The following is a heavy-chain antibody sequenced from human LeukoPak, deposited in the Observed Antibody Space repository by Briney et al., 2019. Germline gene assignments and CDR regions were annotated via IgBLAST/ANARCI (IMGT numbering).Heavy chain of an antibody. D-gene: IGHD5-18*01. J-gene: IGHJ4*02. CDR2: IDPNNSHT. V-gene: IGHV1-2*02. CDR3: ARDRCGYALGCRGREY. Sequence: ASVKLSCKASEYTFTAFYIHWARHAPGQGLEWMRWIDPNNSHTIYTQKLQGRVTMTRATSISTAYMDLGGLTSDDTAVDYCARDRCGYALGCRGREYWGKGTQVTVGS. CDR1: EYTFTAFY.